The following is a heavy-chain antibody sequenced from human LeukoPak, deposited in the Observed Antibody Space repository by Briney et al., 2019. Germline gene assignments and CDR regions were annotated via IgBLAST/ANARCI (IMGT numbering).Heavy chain of an antibody. Sequence: GGSLRLSCAASGFTFSSYAMHWVRQAPGKGLEWVAVISYDGSNKYYADSVKGRFAISRDNSKNTLYLQMNSLRAEDTAVYYCARDGVAGPYYDILTGFFDYWGQGTLVTVSS. J-gene: IGHJ4*02. CDR2: ISYDGSNK. CDR1: GFTFSSYA. V-gene: IGHV3-30*09. D-gene: IGHD3-9*01. CDR3: ARDGVAGPYYDILTGFFDY.